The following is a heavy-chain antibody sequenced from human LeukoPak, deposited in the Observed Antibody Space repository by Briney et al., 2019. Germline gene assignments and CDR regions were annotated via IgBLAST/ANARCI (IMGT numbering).Heavy chain of an antibody. CDR3: ARGGGDHAFDV. CDR2: IDSDGSST. CDR1: GFTFSPYW. D-gene: IGHD2-21*02. J-gene: IGHJ3*01. Sequence: PGGSLRLSCAASGFTFSPYWMHLVRQGPGKGLVWVARIDSDGSSTIYADSVKGRLTISRDNAQNTLYLQMDSLRAEDTAVYYCARGGGDHAFDVRGQGTMVTVSS. V-gene: IGHV3-74*01.